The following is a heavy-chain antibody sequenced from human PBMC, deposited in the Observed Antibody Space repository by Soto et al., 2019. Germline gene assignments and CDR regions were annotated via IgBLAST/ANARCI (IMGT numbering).Heavy chain of an antibody. D-gene: IGHD6-19*01. CDR1: GYTFTSYG. CDR2: ISAYNGNT. Sequence: ASVKVSCKASGYTFTSYGISWVRQAPGQGLEWMGWISAYNGNTNYAQKLQGRVTMTTDTSTRTAYMELRSLRSDDTAVYYCARETYSSGWYWFDPWGQGTLVTVSS. V-gene: IGHV1-18*01. CDR3: ARETYSSGWYWFDP. J-gene: IGHJ5*02.